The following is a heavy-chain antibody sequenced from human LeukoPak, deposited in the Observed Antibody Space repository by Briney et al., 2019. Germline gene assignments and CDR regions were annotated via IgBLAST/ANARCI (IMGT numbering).Heavy chain of an antibody. V-gene: IGHV1-8*01. CDR2: MNPNSGNT. Sequence: GASVKVSCKASGYTFTSYDINWVRQATRQGLEWMGWMNPNSGNTGYAQKFQGRVTMTRNTSISTAYMELSSLRSEDTAVYYCARGPLYVGYYDFWSGYYGTDYWGQGTLVTVSS. D-gene: IGHD3-3*01. CDR3: ARGPLYVGYYDFWSGYYGTDY. CDR1: GYTFTSYD. J-gene: IGHJ4*02.